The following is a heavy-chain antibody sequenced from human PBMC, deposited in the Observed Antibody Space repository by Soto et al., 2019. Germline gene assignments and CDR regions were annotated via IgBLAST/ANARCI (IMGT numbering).Heavy chain of an antibody. Sequence: PSETLSLTCAVDGGSFSGYYWSWIRQPPGKGLEWIGEINHSGSTNYNPSLKSRVTISVDTSKNQFSLKLSSVTAADTAVYYCARGLIATSTMIVVVTLGYCRQLPLFTASS. CDR3: ARGLIATSTMIVVVTLGY. CDR1: GGSFSGYY. J-gene: IGHJ4*02. V-gene: IGHV4-34*01. D-gene: IGHD3-22*01. CDR2: INHSGST.